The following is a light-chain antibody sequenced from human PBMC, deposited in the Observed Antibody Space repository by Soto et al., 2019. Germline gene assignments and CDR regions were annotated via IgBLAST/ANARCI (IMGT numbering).Light chain of an antibody. V-gene: IGKV3-15*01. J-gene: IGKJ1*01. CDR1: QTVSSN. Sequence: DIQMTQSPATLSVSVGERVTITCRASQTVSSNLAWYQQKPGQAPRLLIYGASTRATGIPARFSGSGSGTEFTLTISRLEPEDFAVYYCQHFDSSRGTFGQGTKVDIK. CDR3: QHFDSSRGT. CDR2: GAS.